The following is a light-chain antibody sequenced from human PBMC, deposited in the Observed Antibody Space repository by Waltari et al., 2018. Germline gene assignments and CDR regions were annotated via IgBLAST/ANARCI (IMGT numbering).Light chain of an antibody. CDR3: SSFTGSSFVL. Sequence: SALTQPASVSGSPGHSITISCTGTSIHVGDYTFFSWYQHHPGKAPKLIIYDVSDRPSGVSKRFSGSKSGNTASLTISGLQAEDEAMYYCSSFTGSSFVLFGGGTMLTVL. CDR2: DVS. J-gene: IGLJ2*01. V-gene: IGLV2-14*03. CDR1: SIHVGDYTF.